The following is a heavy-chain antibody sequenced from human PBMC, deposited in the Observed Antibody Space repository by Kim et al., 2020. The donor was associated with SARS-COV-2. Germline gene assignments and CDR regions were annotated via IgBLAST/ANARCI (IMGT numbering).Heavy chain of an antibody. CDR3: ARGTRDFYYDSSGYPPYFDY. CDR1: GGSISSYY. CDR2: IYYSGST. V-gene: IGHV4-59*01. J-gene: IGHJ4*02. D-gene: IGHD3-22*01. Sequence: SETLSLTCTVSGGSISSYYWSWIRQPPGKGLEWIGYIYYSGSTNYNPSLKSRVTISVDTSKNQFSLKLSSVTAADTAVYYCARGTRDFYYDSSGYPPYFDYWGQGTLVTVSS.